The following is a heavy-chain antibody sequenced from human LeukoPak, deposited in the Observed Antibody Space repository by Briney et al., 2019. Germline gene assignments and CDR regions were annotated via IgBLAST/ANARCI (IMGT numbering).Heavy chain of an antibody. J-gene: IGHJ4*02. CDR3: ARVGRLGGWYYFDY. V-gene: IGHV1-69*04. D-gene: IGHD6-19*01. CDR2: IIPIFGIA. CDR1: GGTFSSYA. Sequence: SVKVSCKASGGTFSSYAISWVRQAPGQGLEWMGRIIPIFGIANYAQKFQGRVTITAGKSTSTAYMELSSLRSEDTAVYYCARVGRLGGWYYFDYWGQGTLVTVSS.